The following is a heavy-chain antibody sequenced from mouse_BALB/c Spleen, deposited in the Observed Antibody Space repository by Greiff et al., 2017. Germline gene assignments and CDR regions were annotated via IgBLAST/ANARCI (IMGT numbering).Heavy chain of an antibody. Sequence: VQLQQSGPELVKPGASVKISCKASGYSFTGYYMHWVKQSHVKSLEWIGRINPYNGATSYNQNFKDKASLTVDKSSSTAYMELHSLTSEDSAVYYFATLLYYAMDYWGQGTSVTVSS. D-gene: IGHD1-2*01. CDR2: INPYNGAT. V-gene: IGHV1-31*01. CDR1: GYSFTGYY. CDR3: ATLLYYAMDY. J-gene: IGHJ4*01.